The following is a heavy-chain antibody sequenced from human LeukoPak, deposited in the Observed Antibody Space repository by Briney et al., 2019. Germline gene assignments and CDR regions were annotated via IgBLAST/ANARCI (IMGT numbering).Heavy chain of an antibody. CDR1: GGTFSSYA. D-gene: IGHD6-6*01. Sequence: SVKVSCKASGGTFSSYAISWVRQAPGQGLEWMGRIIPILGIANYAQKFQGRVTITADKSTSTAYMELSSLRSEDTAVYYCARTRIAGSNWFDPWGQGTLVTVSS. V-gene: IGHV1-69*04. J-gene: IGHJ5*02. CDR2: IIPILGIA. CDR3: ARTRIAGSNWFDP.